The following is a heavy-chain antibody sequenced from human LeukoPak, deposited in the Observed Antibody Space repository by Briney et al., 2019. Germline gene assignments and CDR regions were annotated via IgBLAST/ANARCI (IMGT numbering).Heavy chain of an antibody. Sequence: GGSLRLSCAVSGFSISGYWMTWVRQSPGKGLEWVANIKQDGSEKNYVDSVKGRFTISRDNAENSLFLQMNSLRVEDTAVYYCAREWQGGIAAAGTRIEGDYWGQGTLVAVSS. V-gene: IGHV3-7*01. J-gene: IGHJ4*02. CDR2: IKQDGSEK. D-gene: IGHD6-13*01. CDR1: GFSISGYW. CDR3: AREWQGGIAAAGTRIEGDY.